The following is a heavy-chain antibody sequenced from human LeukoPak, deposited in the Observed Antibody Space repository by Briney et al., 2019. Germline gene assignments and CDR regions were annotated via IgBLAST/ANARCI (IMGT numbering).Heavy chain of an antibody. CDR1: GFTFSSYG. J-gene: IGHJ4*02. CDR2: ISSSGSTI. Sequence: PGGSLRLSCAVSGFTFSSYGMHWVRQAPGKGLEWVSYISSSGSTIYYADSVKGRFTISRDNAKNTLYLQMNSLRAEDTAVYYCARDYGDYFDYWGQGTLVTVSS. V-gene: IGHV3-48*04. D-gene: IGHD4-17*01. CDR3: ARDYGDYFDY.